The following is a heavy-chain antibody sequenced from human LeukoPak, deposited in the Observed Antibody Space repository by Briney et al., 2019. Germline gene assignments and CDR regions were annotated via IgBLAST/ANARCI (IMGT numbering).Heavy chain of an antibody. D-gene: IGHD3-16*01. V-gene: IGHV1-2*02. CDR2: INPYSGGT. CDR1: GYTLTDYY. J-gene: IGHJ4*02. CDR3: ARGGEFDY. Sequence: ASVTVSCQASGYTLTDYYIHWLRQAPGQGLQWMGWINPYSGGTHFPQKFQGRVTISRDTSISTAYMELGSLTADDRAVYYCARGGEFDYWGQGTLVTVSS.